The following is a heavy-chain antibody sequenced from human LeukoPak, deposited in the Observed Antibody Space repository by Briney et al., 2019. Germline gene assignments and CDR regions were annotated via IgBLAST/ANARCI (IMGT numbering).Heavy chain of an antibody. V-gene: IGHV3-30-3*01. D-gene: IGHD3-16*01. CDR1: GFTFSSYA. J-gene: IGHJ6*02. Sequence: GGSLRLSCAASGFTFSSYAMHWVRQAPGKGLEWVAVISYDGSNKYYADSVKGRFTISRDNSKNTLYLQMNSLRAEDTAVYYCARETQLGEVDVWGQGTTVTVSS. CDR2: ISYDGSNK. CDR3: ARETQLGEVDV.